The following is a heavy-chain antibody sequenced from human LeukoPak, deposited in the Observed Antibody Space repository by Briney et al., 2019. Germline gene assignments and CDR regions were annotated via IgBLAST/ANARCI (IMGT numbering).Heavy chain of an antibody. D-gene: IGHD6-13*01. CDR3: ARQQLATAEYFQH. CDR1: GFTFSDYY. J-gene: IGHJ1*01. V-gene: IGHV3-11*06. Sequence: GGSLRLSCAASGFTFSDYYMSWIRQAPGKGLEWVSYISSSSSYIHYADSVKGRFTISRDNAKNSLYLQMNSLRAEDTAVYYCARQQLATAEYFQHWGQGTLVTVSS. CDR2: ISSSSSYI.